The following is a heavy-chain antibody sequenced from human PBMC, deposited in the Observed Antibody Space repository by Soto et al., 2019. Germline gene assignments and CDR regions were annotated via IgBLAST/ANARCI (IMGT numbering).Heavy chain of an antibody. Sequence: QLQLQESGPGLVKPSETLSLTCTVSGGSISSSAYYWGWIRQPPGKGLEWIGNIFYTGSTYYNPSLKSRVIICVDTSKNQFSLKLSSVTAADTAVYYCARISNYYGSGSPRYYFDYWGQGTLVTVSS. CDR1: GGSISSSAYY. J-gene: IGHJ4*02. V-gene: IGHV4-39*01. D-gene: IGHD3-10*01. CDR2: IFYTGST. CDR3: ARISNYYGSGSPRYYFDY.